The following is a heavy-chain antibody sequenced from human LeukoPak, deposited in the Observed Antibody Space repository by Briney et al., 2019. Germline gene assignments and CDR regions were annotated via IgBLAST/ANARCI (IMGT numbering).Heavy chain of an antibody. V-gene: IGHV4-38-2*01. J-gene: IGHJ4*02. CDR3: ALSPLGAAGTWSGLFDY. Sequence: KASETLSLTCAVSGYSISSGCYWGWIRQPPGKGLEGIGSISPSGSTFYNPSLKSRVTISVDTSKNQFSLKLSSVTAADTAVYYCALSPLGAAGTWSGLFDYWGQGTLVTVSS. CDR1: GYSISSGCY. D-gene: IGHD6-13*01. CDR2: ISPSGST.